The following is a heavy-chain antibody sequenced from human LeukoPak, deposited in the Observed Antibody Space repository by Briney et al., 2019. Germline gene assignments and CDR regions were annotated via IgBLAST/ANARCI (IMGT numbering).Heavy chain of an antibody. D-gene: IGHD6-6*01. Sequence: GRSLRLSCAASGFTFDDYAMHWVRQAPGKGLEWVSGISWNSGSIGYADSVKGRFTISRDNAKNSLYLQMNSLRAEDTAVYYCASGKARWDYWGLGTLVTVSS. J-gene: IGHJ4*02. V-gene: IGHV3-9*01. CDR3: ASGKARWDY. CDR2: ISWNSGSI. CDR1: GFTFDDYA.